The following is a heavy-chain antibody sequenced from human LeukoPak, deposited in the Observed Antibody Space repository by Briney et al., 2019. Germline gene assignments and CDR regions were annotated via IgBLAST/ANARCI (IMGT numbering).Heavy chain of an antibody. Sequence: GGSLRLSCAVSGFTFSSYAMHWVRQAPGKGLEYVSAISSNGDSAYYAHSVKGRFTISRDNSKNTLYLQMGSLRVEDMAVYYCARGEAWGNLDYWGQGTLVTVSS. J-gene: IGHJ4*02. D-gene: IGHD3-16*01. CDR3: ARGEAWGNLDY. CDR2: ISSNGDSA. V-gene: IGHV3-64*01. CDR1: GFTFSSYA.